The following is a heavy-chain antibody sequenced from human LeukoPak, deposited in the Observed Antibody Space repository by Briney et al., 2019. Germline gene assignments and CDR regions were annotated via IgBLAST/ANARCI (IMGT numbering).Heavy chain of an antibody. CDR2: ISGSGGST. V-gene: IGHV3-23*01. Sequence: PGGSLRLSCAASGFTFSNYAMSWVRQAPGKGLEWVSSISGSGGSTYYADSVKGRFTISRDNSKNTLYLQMNSLRAEDTAVYYCAKEGEAYCGGDCWLDYWGQGTLVIVSS. D-gene: IGHD2-21*02. CDR1: GFTFSNYA. CDR3: AKEGEAYCGGDCWLDY. J-gene: IGHJ4*02.